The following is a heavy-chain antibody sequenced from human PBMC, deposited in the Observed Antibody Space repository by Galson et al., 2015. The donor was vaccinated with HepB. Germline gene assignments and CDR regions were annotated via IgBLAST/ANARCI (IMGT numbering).Heavy chain of an antibody. Sequence: SLRLSCAASGFTLSSYWMSWVRQAPGKGLEWVAVISYDGSNKYYADSVKGRFTISRDNSKNTLYLQMNSLRAEDTAVYYCARVGRGWPFTFDYWGQGTLVTVSS. V-gene: IGHV3-30*14. J-gene: IGHJ4*02. CDR3: ARVGRGWPFTFDY. D-gene: IGHD1-26*01. CDR1: GFTLSSYW. CDR2: ISYDGSNK.